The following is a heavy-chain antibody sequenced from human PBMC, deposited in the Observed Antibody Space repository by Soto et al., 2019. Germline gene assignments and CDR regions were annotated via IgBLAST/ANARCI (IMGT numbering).Heavy chain of an antibody. D-gene: IGHD3-22*01. J-gene: IGHJ3*02. CDR3: ASRRSYDTSGSYYGHALDI. V-gene: IGHV1-45*02. Sequence: SVKVSCKASGYTFTYRYLHWVRQAPGQALEWMGWITLFNSNTNYAQKFQDRVTITRDRSMSTAYMELSSLRSEDTAMYYCASRRSYDTSGSYYGHALDIWGQGTMVTVSS. CDR2: ITLFNSNT. CDR1: GYTFTYRY.